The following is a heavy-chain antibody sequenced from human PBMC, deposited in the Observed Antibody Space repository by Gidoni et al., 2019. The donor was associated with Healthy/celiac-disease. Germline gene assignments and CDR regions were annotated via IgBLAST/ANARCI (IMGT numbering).Heavy chain of an antibody. CDR2: VNTNTGNP. V-gene: IGHV7-4-1*02. Sequence: QVQLVQSGSELKKTGASVQVSCKASGYTFTSYTMNWVRQSPGQGLEWMGWVNTNTGNPTYAQGFTGRFVFSLDTSVSTAYLQINSLKAEDTAVYYCARQITGTFDYWGQGTLVTVSS. CDR3: ARQITGTFDY. CDR1: GYTFTSYT. D-gene: IGHD1-20*01. J-gene: IGHJ4*02.